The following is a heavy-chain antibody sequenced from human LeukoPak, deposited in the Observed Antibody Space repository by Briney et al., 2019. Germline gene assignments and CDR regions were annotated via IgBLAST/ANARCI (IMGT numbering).Heavy chain of an antibody. D-gene: IGHD3-22*01. V-gene: IGHV3-11*05. CDR2: ISSSSSYT. CDR3: ARDYYYDSSGYDDAFDI. J-gene: IGHJ3*02. Sequence: AGGSLRLSCAASGFTFSDYYMSWIRQAPGKGLEWVSYISSSSSYTNYADSVKGRFTISRDNAKNSLYLQMNSLRAEDTAVYYCARDYYYDSSGYDDAFDIWGQWTMVTVSS. CDR1: GFTFSDYY.